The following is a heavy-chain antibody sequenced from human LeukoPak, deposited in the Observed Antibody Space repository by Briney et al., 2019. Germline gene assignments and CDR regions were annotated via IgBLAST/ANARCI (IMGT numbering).Heavy chain of an antibody. Sequence: GGSLRLSCAASGFTFNLYWIHRVRQPPGKGLEWLSRISDDGTTTNYADSVKGRFTISRDNAKNTLYLQMHSLRVDDTAVYYCARDSRYHSGWGSYQPYWFDPWGQGTLVTVSS. J-gene: IGHJ5*02. V-gene: IGHV3-74*01. D-gene: IGHD3-10*01. CDR1: GFTFNLYW. CDR3: ARDSRYHSGWGSYQPYWFDP. CDR2: ISDDGTTT.